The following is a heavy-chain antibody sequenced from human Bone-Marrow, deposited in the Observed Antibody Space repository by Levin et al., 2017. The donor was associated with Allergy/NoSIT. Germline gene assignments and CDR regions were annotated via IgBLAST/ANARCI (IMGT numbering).Heavy chain of an antibody. Sequence: SVKVSCKASGGTFSSYAISWVRQAPGQGLEWMGGIIPIFGTANYAQKFQGRVTITADKSTSTAYMELSSLRSEDTAVYYCARDGIVVVPAAMEEDGDYYYYYMDDWGKGTTVTVSS. CDR3: ARDGIVVVPAAMEEDGDYYYYYMDD. V-gene: IGHV1-69*06. CDR1: GGTFSSYA. D-gene: IGHD2-2*01. CDR2: IIPIFGTA. J-gene: IGHJ6*03.